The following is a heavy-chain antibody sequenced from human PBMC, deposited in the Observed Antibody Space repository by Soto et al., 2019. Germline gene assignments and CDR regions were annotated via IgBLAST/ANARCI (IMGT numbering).Heavy chain of an antibody. CDR3: ARDSIDYQLLDKSNWFDP. CDR2: ISAYNGNT. CDR1: GYTFTSYG. V-gene: IGHV1-18*01. D-gene: IGHD2-2*01. Sequence: GASVKVSCKASGYTFTSYGISWVRQAPGQGLEWMGWISAYNGNTNYAQKLQGRVTMTTDTSTSTAYMELRSLRSDDTAVYYCARDSIDYQLLDKSNWFDPWGQGTLVTVSS. J-gene: IGHJ5*02.